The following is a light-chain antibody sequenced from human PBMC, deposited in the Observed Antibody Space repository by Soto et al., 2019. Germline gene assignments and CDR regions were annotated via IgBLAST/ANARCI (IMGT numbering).Light chain of an antibody. J-gene: IGLJ1*01. CDR3: NAQAGNGNDV. CDR1: SNDVGHSSF. V-gene: IGLV2-8*01. CDR2: EVS. Sequence: QSALTQPPSASGSPGQSVTISCTGNSNDVGHSSFISWYQQHPGKGPKLIIYEVSKRPSGVPDRFSGSKSGNTPSLTVSGLQDEDEADYFCNAQAGNGNDVFGAGTKLTVL.